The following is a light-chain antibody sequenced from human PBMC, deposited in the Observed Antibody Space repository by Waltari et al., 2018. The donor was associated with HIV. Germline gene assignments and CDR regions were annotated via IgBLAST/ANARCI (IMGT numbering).Light chain of an antibody. CDR2: RNN. V-gene: IGLV1-47*01. J-gene: IGLJ1*01. CDR1: SSNIGRNY. CDR3: ATWNDSLSGYV. Sequence: QSVLTQPPSASGTPGQRVTISCSGSSSNIGRNYVYWYQQLPGTAPKLLIYRNNARPSGVPDRFSGSKSGTSASLAISGLRSDDEADYYCATWNDSLSGYVFGTGTKVTV.